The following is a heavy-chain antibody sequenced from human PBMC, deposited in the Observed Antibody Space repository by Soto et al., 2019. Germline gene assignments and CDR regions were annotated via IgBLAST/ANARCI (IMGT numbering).Heavy chain of an antibody. J-gene: IGHJ4*02. V-gene: IGHV4-59*08. D-gene: IGHD1-26*01. CDR1: GGSMSSYY. Sequence: PSETLSLTCTVSGGSMSSYYWSWIRQPPGKGLEWIGYIYYSGNTKYNPSLKSRATISVDTSENQFSLNLTSVTTADSAVYFCARGGARATALRRHLFSLDFWGQGILVTVSS. CDR2: IYYSGNT. CDR3: ARGGARATALRRHLFSLDF.